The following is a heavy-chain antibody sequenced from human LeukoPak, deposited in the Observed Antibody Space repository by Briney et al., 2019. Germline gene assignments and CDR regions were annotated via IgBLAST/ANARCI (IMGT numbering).Heavy chain of an antibody. CDR3: ARHKYYDSSGADY. D-gene: IGHD3-22*01. CDR2: ISGSGGST. J-gene: IGHJ4*02. CDR1: GFTFSSYA. V-gene: IGHV3-23*01. Sequence: GGSLRLSCAASGFTFSSYAMSWVRQAPGKGLEWVSAISGSGGSTYYADSVKGRFTISRDNSKNTLYLQMNSLRAEDTAVYYCARHKYYDSSGADYWGQGTLVTVSS.